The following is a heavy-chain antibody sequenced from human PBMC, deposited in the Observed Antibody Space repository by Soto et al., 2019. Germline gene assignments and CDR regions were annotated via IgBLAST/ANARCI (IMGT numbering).Heavy chain of an antibody. CDR1: GFTFSNYA. V-gene: IGHV3-30*03. CDR2: VSYDGDNE. CDR3: ARDLSSGYYAYYYYAMDV. J-gene: IGHJ6*02. Sequence: PGGSLRLSCVASGFTFSNYAMHWVRQAPGKGLEWVAIVSYDGDNEYYADSVKGRFTISRDNSKNTLYLQMNSLRAEDTAVYYCARDLSSGYYAYYYYAMDVWGQGTTVTVSS. D-gene: IGHD3-22*01.